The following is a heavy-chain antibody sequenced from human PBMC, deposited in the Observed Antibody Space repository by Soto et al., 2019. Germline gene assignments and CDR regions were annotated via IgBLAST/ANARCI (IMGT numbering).Heavy chain of an antibody. V-gene: IGHV1-69*13. CDR1: GGTFSNYA. Sequence: ASVKVSCKASGGTFSNYAISWVRQAPGQGLEWVGGIIPMFGTSSYAQSFQGRVSITADESTSTAYMELSSLRSEDTAVYYCARGARTGFYGMDVWGQGTTVTVSS. D-gene: IGHD3-10*01. J-gene: IGHJ6*02. CDR2: IIPMFGTS. CDR3: ARGARTGFYGMDV.